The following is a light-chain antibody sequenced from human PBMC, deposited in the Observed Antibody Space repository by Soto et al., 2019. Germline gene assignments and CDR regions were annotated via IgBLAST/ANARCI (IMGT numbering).Light chain of an antibody. J-gene: IGKJ1*01. Sequence: EIVMTQSPATLSVSPGDSATLSCRASQTISSNLAWYQQRPGQAPRLLIHGASTRATGVPARFSGSGSGTDFTLTISCLQSEDFATYYCQQYYSYPQTFGQGTKVEIK. V-gene: IGKV3-15*01. CDR3: QQYYSYPQT. CDR1: QTISSN. CDR2: GAS.